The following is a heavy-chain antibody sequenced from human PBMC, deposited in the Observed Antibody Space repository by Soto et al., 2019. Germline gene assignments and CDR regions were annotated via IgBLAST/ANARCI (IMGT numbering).Heavy chain of an antibody. D-gene: IGHD2-15*01. V-gene: IGHV3-74*01. CDR3: TRGAKGGYYGDV. CDR2: IKGAESIK. Sequence: EVQLLESGGGLVQPGGSLRLSCAASGFTFTDFWIHWFRQIPGKGLEWVSRIKGAESIKNYADSVRGRFTISRDNAKNTVYLQMDSLRAEDTALYYCTRGAKGGYYGDVWGTGTTVTVSS. CDR1: GFTFTDFW. J-gene: IGHJ6*04.